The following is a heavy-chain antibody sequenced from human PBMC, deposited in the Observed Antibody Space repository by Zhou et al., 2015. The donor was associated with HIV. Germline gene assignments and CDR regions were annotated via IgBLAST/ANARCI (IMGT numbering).Heavy chain of an antibody. J-gene: IGHJ4*02. D-gene: IGHD6-19*01. CDR3: ARGGRGGMSDIAVAAAPAYY. Sequence: QVQLVQSGAEVKKPGSSVKVSCKASGGTFSSYAISWVRQAPGQGLEWMGGIIPIFGTANYAQKFQGRVTITADESTSTAYMELSSLRSEDTAVYYCARGGRGGMSDIAVAAAPAYYWGQGTLVTVSS. CDR2: IIPIFGTA. V-gene: IGHV1-69*12. CDR1: GGTFSSYA.